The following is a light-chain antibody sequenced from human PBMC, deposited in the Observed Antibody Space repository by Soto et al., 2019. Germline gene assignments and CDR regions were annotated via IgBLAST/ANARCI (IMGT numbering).Light chain of an antibody. J-gene: IGKJ5*01. Sequence: EILMTQSPATLSVSPGERVTLSCRASQSFSSKLAWYQHRPGQSPRLIIYAASPRAAGIPARFSASGSGTEFTLTISSLQSEDFAVYYCQQYNNWPPITFGQGTRLEIK. V-gene: IGKV3-15*01. CDR3: QQYNNWPPIT. CDR1: QSFSSK. CDR2: AAS.